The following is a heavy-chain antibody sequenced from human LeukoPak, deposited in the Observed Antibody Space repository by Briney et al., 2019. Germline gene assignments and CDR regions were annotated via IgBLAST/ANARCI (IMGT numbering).Heavy chain of an antibody. CDR3: ARDLGYGSGSYYGGREYYYGMDV. CDR1: GFTFSSYA. CDR2: ISDDGSNK. D-gene: IGHD3-10*01. V-gene: IGHV3-30*04. Sequence: PGGSLRLSCAASGFTFSSYAMHWVRQAPGKGLEWVALISDDGSNKYYADSVKGRFTISRDNSKNTLYLQMNSLRAEDTAAYYCARDLGYGSGSYYGGREYYYGMDVWGKGTTVTVSS. J-gene: IGHJ6*04.